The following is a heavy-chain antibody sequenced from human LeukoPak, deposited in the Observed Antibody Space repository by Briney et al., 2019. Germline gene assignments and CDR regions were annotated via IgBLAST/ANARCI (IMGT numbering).Heavy chain of an antibody. J-gene: IGHJ5*02. V-gene: IGHV1-2*02. CDR3: ARDRGIVVVPAAMTHNWFDP. CDR1: GYTFTGYY. D-gene: IGHD2-2*01. Sequence: ASVKVSCKASGYTFTGYYMHWVRQAPGQGLEWMGWINPNSGGTNYAQTFQGRVTMTRDTSISTAYMELSRLRSDDTAVYYCARDRGIVVVPAAMTHNWFDPWGQGTLVTVSS. CDR2: INPNSGGT.